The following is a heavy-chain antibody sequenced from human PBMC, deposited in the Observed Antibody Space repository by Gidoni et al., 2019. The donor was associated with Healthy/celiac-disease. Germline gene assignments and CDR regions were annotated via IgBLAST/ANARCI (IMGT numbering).Heavy chain of an antibody. D-gene: IGHD3-9*01. CDR3: ARDSYYDILTGPRPVLPFDY. Sequence: VQLVQSAAEAKKPGASVKVSCEASGYTITSHGISWVRQAPGQGLEWMGWISAYDCNTNDAQKLQRRVTMTTDTSTSTVYMELRSRRSDNTAVYYCARDSYYDILTGPRPVLPFDYWGQGTLVTVSS. CDR1: GYTITSHG. V-gene: IGHV1-18*01. CDR2: ISAYDCNT. J-gene: IGHJ4*02.